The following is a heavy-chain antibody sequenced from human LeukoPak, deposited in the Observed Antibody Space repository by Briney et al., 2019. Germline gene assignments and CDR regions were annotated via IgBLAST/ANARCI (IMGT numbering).Heavy chain of an antibody. CDR1: GFTFSSYA. CDR2: ISYDGSNK. D-gene: IGHD6-13*01. J-gene: IGHJ4*02. CDR3: AKDRSIAAAGTRYFDY. V-gene: IGHV3-30*04. Sequence: GGSLRLSCAASGFTFSSYAMYWVRQAPGKGLEWVAVISYDGSNKYYADSVKGRFTSRRDNSKNTLYLQMNSLRAEDRAVYYCAKDRSIAAAGTRYFDYWGQGTLVTVSS.